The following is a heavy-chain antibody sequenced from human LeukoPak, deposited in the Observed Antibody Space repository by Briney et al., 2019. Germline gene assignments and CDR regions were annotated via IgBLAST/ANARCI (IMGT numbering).Heavy chain of an antibody. D-gene: IGHD5-18*01. CDR1: GGSISSYY. CDR2: IYYNGGT. V-gene: IGHV4-59*01. CDR3: ARAGGVDTAMDANFDY. Sequence: KPSETLSLTCTVSGGSISSYYWSWIRQPPGKGLEWIGYIYYNGGTNYNPSLRSRVTISVDTSKNHFSLGLSSVTAADTAMYYCARAGGVDTAMDANFDYWGQGTLVTVSS. J-gene: IGHJ4*02.